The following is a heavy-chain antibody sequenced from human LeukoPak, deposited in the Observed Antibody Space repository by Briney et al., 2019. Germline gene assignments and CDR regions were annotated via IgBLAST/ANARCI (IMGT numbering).Heavy chain of an antibody. CDR1: GFSVSSNW. V-gene: IGHV3-74*01. J-gene: IGHJ4*02. CDR2: INSDGSST. D-gene: IGHD4-23*01. Sequence: GGSLRLSCAASGFSVSSNWMHWVRQAPGKGLVWVSRINSDGSSTSYADSVKGRFTISRDNAKNTLYLQMNSLRAEDTAVYYCARVGGFYGGNSPYDYWGQGTLVTVSS. CDR3: ARVGGFYGGNSPYDY.